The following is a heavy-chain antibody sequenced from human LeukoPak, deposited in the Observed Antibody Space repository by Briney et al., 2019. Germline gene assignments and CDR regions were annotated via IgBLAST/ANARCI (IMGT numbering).Heavy chain of an antibody. CDR1: GYTFTSYG. CDR3: ARVTAVAVTANFDY. Sequence: ASVKVSCKASGYTFTSYGISWVRQAPGQGLEWMGWINTNTGNPTYAQGFTGRFVFSLDTSVSTAYLQISSLKAEDTAVYYCARVTAVAVTANFDYWGQGTLVTVSS. V-gene: IGHV7-4-1*02. CDR2: INTNTGNP. D-gene: IGHD6-19*01. J-gene: IGHJ4*02.